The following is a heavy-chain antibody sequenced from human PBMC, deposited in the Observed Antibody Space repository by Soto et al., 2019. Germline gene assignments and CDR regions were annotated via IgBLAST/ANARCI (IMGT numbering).Heavy chain of an antibody. V-gene: IGHV3-30-3*01. CDR1: GFTFSSYA. J-gene: IGHJ4*02. Sequence: GGSLRLSCAASGFTFSSYAMHWVRQAPGKGLEWVAVISYDGSNKYYADSVKGRFTISRDNSKNTLYLQMNSLRAEDTAVYYCARANAGGDGAETYFDYWGQGTLVTVSS. CDR3: ARANAGGDGAETYFDY. CDR2: ISYDGSNK. D-gene: IGHD2-21*02.